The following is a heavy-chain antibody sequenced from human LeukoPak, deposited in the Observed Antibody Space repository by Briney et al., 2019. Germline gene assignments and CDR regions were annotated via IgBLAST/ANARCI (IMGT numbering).Heavy chain of an antibody. D-gene: IGHD3-9*01. J-gene: IGHJ3*02. CDR1: GFTFSSYS. Sequence: GGSLRLSCAASGFTFSSYSMNWVRQAPGKGLEWVSYISSSSSTIYYADSVKGRFTISRDKAKNSLYLQMNSLRAEDTAVYYCARLDWSNDAFDIWGQGTMVTVSS. CDR2: ISSSSSTI. CDR3: ARLDWSNDAFDI. V-gene: IGHV3-48*01.